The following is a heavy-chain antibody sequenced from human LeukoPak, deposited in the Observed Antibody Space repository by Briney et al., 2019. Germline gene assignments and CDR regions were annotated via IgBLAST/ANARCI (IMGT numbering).Heavy chain of an antibody. Sequence: GGSLRLSCAASGFTFSSYGMHWVRQAPGKGLEWVTFIRYDGSHKYYADSVKGRFTISRDNSKNTLYLQVNSLRAEDTAVYYCATDDYWGQGTLVTVSS. J-gene: IGHJ4*02. CDR3: ATDDY. V-gene: IGHV3-30*02. CDR1: GFTFSSYG. CDR2: IRYDGSHK.